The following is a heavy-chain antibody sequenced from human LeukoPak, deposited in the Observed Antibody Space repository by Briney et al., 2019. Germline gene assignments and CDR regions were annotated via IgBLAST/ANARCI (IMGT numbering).Heavy chain of an antibody. V-gene: IGHV3-23*01. Sequence: GGSLRLSCAASGFTFSSYAMSWVRQAPGKGLEWVSAISGSGGSTYYADSVKGRFTISRDNSKNTLYVQMNSLRAEDTAVYYCARDGGWQELVYYFDFWGQGTLVTVSS. D-gene: IGHD6-13*01. CDR2: ISGSGGST. CDR3: ARDGGWQELVYYFDF. J-gene: IGHJ4*02. CDR1: GFTFSSYA.